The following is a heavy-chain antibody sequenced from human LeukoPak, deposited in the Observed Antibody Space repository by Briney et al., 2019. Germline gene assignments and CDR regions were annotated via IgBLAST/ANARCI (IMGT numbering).Heavy chain of an antibody. D-gene: IGHD1-26*01. V-gene: IGHV4-39*01. CDR3: ARQGDSGSYYAPFDY. CDR2: IYYSGST. Sequence: SETLSLTCTVSGGSISSSSYYWGWIRQPPGKGLEWIGNIYYSGSTYYNPSLKSRVTISVDTSKNQFSLKLSSVTAADTAVYSCARQGDSGSYYAPFDYWGQGTQVTVSS. J-gene: IGHJ4*02. CDR1: GGSISSSSYY.